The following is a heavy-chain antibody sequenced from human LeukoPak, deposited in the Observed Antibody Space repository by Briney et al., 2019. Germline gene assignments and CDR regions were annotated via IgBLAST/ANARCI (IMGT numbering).Heavy chain of an antibody. V-gene: IGHV3-74*01. J-gene: IGHJ4*02. Sequence: PGGSLRLSCEASGFTFSSYWMHWVRQAPGKGLVWVSRIDSDGSRISYVDSVKGRFTISRDNAKNTLYLQMNSLRVEDTAVYYCAGGRDRSELYFDSWGQGTLVTVSS. D-gene: IGHD2-15*01. CDR1: GFTFSSYW. CDR2: IDSDGSRI. CDR3: AGGRDRSELYFDS.